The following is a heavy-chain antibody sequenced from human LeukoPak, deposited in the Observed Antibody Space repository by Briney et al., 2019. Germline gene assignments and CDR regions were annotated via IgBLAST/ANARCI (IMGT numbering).Heavy chain of an antibody. CDR1: GGSISSSSYY. V-gene: IGHV4-39*07. J-gene: IGHJ4*02. D-gene: IGHD1-1*01. CDR3: AENADRGFYFDY. CDR2: IYYSGST. Sequence: SSETLSLTCTVSGGSISSSSYYWGWIRQPPGKGLEWIGSIYYSGSTYYNPSLKSRVTISVDTSKNQFSLKLSSVTAADTAVYYCAENADRGFYFDYWGQGTLVTVSS.